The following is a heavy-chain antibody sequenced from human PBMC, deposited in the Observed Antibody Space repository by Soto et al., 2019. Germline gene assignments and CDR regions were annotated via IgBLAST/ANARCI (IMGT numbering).Heavy chain of an antibody. CDR1: GGSISSYY. D-gene: IGHD6-6*01. V-gene: IGHV4-59*01. CDR3: ARESTLGVYSSSSGAYWYFDL. Sequence: KQSQTLSLTCTVSGGSISSYYWSWIRQPPGKGLEWIGYIYYSGSTNYNPSLKSRVTISVDTSKNQFSLKLSSVTAADTAVYYCARESTLGVYSSSSGAYWYFDLWGRGTLVTVSS. J-gene: IGHJ2*01. CDR2: IYYSGST.